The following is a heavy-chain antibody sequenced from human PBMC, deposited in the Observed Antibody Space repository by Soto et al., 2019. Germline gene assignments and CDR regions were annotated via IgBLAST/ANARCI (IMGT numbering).Heavy chain of an antibody. V-gene: IGHV5-51*01. D-gene: IGHD3-10*01. CDR3: ARTMVRGKNYYGVDV. Sequence: GESLKISCEGSGYTFTNYWIGWVRQMPGRGLEWMGIIYPGDSDTRYSPSFQGQVTISADKSISTAYLQWSSLKASDTAMYYCARTMVRGKNYYGVDVWGQGTTVTVSS. J-gene: IGHJ6*02. CDR1: GYTFTNYW. CDR2: IYPGDSDT.